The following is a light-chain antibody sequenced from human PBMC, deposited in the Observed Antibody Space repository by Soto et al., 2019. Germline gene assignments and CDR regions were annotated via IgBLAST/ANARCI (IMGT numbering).Light chain of an antibody. CDR1: RNIDSW. CDR2: SAS. Sequence: DIRMTQSPSTLSASLGERVTISCRASRNIDSWLAWYQQRPGGIPQLLIYSASNLQNGVPSRFSGRGSGTDFTLTINGLQPDDFATYYCQEFHSSSRTFGQGTRVDMK. V-gene: IGKV1-5*03. CDR3: QEFHSSSRT. J-gene: IGKJ1*01.